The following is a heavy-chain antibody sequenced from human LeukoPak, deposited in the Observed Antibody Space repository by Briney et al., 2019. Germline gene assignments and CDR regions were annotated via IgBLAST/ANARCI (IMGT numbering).Heavy chain of an antibody. CDR1: GFPFSTSV. V-gene: IGHV3-30*02. CDR3: AKDKGVRYFDY. D-gene: IGHD1-1*01. J-gene: IGHJ4*02. CDR2: IRSDGSDT. Sequence: PGGSLRLSCAASGFPFSTSVMHWVRQAAGKGLEWVTFIRSDGSDTYYADSVKGRFTISRDNSMNTLYLQMNSLRPEDTAVYYCAKDKGVRYFDYWGQGTLVTVSS.